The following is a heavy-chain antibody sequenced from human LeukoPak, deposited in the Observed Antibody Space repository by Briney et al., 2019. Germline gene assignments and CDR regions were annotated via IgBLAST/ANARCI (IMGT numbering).Heavy chain of an antibody. D-gene: IGHD1-1*01. V-gene: IGHV1-2*02. Sequence: ASVRVSCKASGYTFTGSYMHWVRQAPGQGFEWIGWISPASGATKYAQNFQGRVTLTTDTSITTAYMELSCLTSDDTASYYCLNEHGGWGQGTPVTVSS. CDR1: GYTFTGSY. J-gene: IGHJ4*02. CDR3: LNEHGG. CDR2: ISPASGAT.